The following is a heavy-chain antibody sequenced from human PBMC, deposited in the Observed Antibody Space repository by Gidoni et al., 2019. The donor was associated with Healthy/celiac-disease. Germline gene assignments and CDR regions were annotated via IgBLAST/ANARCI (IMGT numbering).Heavy chain of an antibody. V-gene: IGHV4-34*01. J-gene: IGHJ4*02. CDR3: ARGGPVPRTVDY. Sequence: QVQLQQWGAGLLKPSETLSLTCAVYGGSFSGYYWSWIRQPPGKGLEWIGEINHSGSTNYNPSLKSRVTISVDTSKNQFSLKLSSVTAADTAVYYCARGGPVPRTVDYWGQGTLVTVSS. CDR2: INHSGST. CDR1: GGSFSGYY.